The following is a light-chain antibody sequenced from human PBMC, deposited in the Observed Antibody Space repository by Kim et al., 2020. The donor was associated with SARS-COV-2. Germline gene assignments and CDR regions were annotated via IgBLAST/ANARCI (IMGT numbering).Light chain of an antibody. J-gene: IGKJ2*01. CDR2: KVS. V-gene: IGKV2-30*02. CDR1: QSLLHSDGNTY. Sequence: PATNSCRSSQSLLHSDGNTYLTWFQQRPGQSPRRLIYKVSNRDSGVPDRFSGSGSGTDFTLKISRVEAEDVGLYYCMQGTHWPLYTFGQGTKLEI. CDR3: MQGTHWPLYT.